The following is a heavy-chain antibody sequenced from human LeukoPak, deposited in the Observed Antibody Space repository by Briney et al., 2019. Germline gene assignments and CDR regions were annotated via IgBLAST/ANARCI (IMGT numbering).Heavy chain of an antibody. Sequence: GGSLRLSCAASGFTFSSYAMHWVRQAPGKGLEWVAVISYDGSNKCYADSVKGRFTISRDNSKNTLYLQMNSLRPDDTAVYYCARDRDYGDYVDYYYYYMDVWGKGTTVTVSS. CDR1: GFTFSSYA. V-gene: IGHV3-30*04. J-gene: IGHJ6*03. D-gene: IGHD4-17*01. CDR2: ISYDGSNK. CDR3: ARDRDYGDYVDYYYYYMDV.